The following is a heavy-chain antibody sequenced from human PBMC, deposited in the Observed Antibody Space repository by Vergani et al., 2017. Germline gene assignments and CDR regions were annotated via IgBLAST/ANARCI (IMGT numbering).Heavy chain of an antibody. V-gene: IGHV3-53*04. CDR2: IYSGGRT. J-gene: IGHJ4*02. Sequence: EVQLVESGGGLVQPRGSLPLSSPSSLFPFILSSFRWGRQPPGKCLVGFSFIYSGGRTYYAASVKGRFTISRHNSKNTLYLQMNILRAEDTAVYYCARDASYGLFDYWGQGTLVTVSS. D-gene: IGHD3-16*01. CDR1: LFPFILSS. CDR3: ARDASYGLFDY.